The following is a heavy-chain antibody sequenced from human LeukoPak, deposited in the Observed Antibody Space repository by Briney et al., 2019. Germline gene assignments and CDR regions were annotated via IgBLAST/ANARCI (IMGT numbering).Heavy chain of an antibody. Sequence: SVKVSCKASGGTFSSYAISWVRQAPGQGLEWMGRTIPILGIANYAQKFQGRVTITADKSTSTAYMELSSLRSEDTAVYYCARVDTAMVIDYWGQGTLVTVSS. CDR2: TIPILGIA. D-gene: IGHD5-18*01. J-gene: IGHJ4*02. V-gene: IGHV1-69*04. CDR3: ARVDTAMVIDY. CDR1: GGTFSSYA.